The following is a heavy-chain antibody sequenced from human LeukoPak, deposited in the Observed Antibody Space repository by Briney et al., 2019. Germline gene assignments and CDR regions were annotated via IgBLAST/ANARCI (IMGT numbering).Heavy chain of an antibody. Sequence: GXSLRLSCAASGFTFSSYSMNWVRQAPGKGLEWVSYISSSSSTIYYADSVKGRFTISRDNAKNSLYLQMTSLRAEDTAVYYCARDYDFWSGYNHNWFDPWGQGTLVTVSS. J-gene: IGHJ5*02. CDR2: ISSSSSTI. CDR1: GFTFSSYS. V-gene: IGHV3-48*01. CDR3: ARDYDFWSGYNHNWFDP. D-gene: IGHD3-3*01.